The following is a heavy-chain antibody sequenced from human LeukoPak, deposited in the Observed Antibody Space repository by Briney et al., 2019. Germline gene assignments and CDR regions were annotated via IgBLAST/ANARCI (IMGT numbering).Heavy chain of an antibody. D-gene: IGHD4-17*01. CDR2: IYPGDYDT. J-gene: IGHJ3*02. CDR3: ARLMLFEYGDYGDAFDI. V-gene: IGHV5-51*01. Sequence: GESLKISWKGSGYDFSTYYSGWVRQLPGKGLEWMGVIYPGDYDTTYSPSFEDEVTMSVDKSSSSAYLQWRSLKASDTAMYYCARLMLFEYGDYGDAFDIWGQGTMVTVSS. CDR1: GYDFSTYY.